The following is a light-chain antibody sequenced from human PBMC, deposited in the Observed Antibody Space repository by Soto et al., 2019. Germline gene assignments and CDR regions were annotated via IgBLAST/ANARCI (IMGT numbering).Light chain of an antibody. CDR1: QSVGSY. J-gene: IGKJ4*02. Sequence: EIVLTQSPATLSLSPGERATLSCRASQSVGSYLVWYQQKPGQAPRLLIYDASKRATGIPERFSGSGSGTDFTLTISSLEPEDCAVYYCQQRSDWPRAFGGGTKVEMK. CDR3: QQRSDWPRA. V-gene: IGKV3-11*01. CDR2: DAS.